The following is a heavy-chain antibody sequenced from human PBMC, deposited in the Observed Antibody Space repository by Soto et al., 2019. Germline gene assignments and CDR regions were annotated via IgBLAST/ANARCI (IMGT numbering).Heavy chain of an antibody. V-gene: IGHV3-30-3*01. CDR3: ARGERIFGVVTIEYYYYYYGMDV. D-gene: IGHD3-3*01. Sequence: GGSLRLSCAASGFTFSSYAMHWVRQAPGKGLEWVAVISYDGSNKYYADSVKGRFTISRDNSKNTLYLQMNSLRAEDTAVYYCARGERIFGVVTIEYYYYYYGMDVWGQGTTVTVSS. J-gene: IGHJ6*02. CDR2: ISYDGSNK. CDR1: GFTFSSYA.